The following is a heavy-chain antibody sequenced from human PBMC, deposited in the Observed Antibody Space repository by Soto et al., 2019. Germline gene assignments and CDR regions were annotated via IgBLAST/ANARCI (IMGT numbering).Heavy chain of an antibody. CDR3: ARDHILGYCSGGSCYPDYFDY. CDR2: ISSSGSTI. Sequence: QVQLVESGGGLVKPGGSLRLSCAASGFTFSDYYMSWIRQAPGKGLEWVSYISSSGSTIYYADSVKGRFTISRDNAKNSLYLQMNSLRAEDTAVYYCARDHILGYCSGGSCYPDYFDYWGQGPLVTVSS. D-gene: IGHD2-15*01. V-gene: IGHV3-11*01. CDR1: GFTFSDYY. J-gene: IGHJ4*02.